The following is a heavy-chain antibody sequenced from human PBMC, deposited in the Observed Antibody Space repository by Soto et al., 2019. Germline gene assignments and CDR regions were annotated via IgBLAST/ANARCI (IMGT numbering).Heavy chain of an antibody. J-gene: IGHJ4*02. CDR1: GFTFSDFA. Sequence: GGSLRLSCAASGFTFSDFAISWVRQAPGKGLEWVSVVSGTGDTTYSADSVKGRFTISRDNSMKTAFLQMNYLRAEDTALYYCAKGFCSYPKCSFDYWGQGTRVTVSS. V-gene: IGHV3-23*01. D-gene: IGHD2-15*01. CDR2: VSGTGDTT. CDR3: AKGFCSYPKCSFDY.